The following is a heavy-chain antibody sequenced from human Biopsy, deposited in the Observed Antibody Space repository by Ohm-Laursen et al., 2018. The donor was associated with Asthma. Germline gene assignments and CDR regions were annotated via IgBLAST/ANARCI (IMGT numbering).Heavy chain of an antibody. Sequence: ASVKVSCKVSGFTINNNVFHWVRQAPGQGLERLGLIMSVDGGTPNGDTRYSDNFQGRVSISRDTSANTINLELTRLTTEDTAVFYCAREPINVLTGEFDYGMDVWGQGTTVIVSS. CDR2: IMSVDGGTPNGDT. J-gene: IGHJ6*02. V-gene: IGHV1-3*01. CDR3: AREPINVLTGEFDYGMDV. CDR1: GFTINNNV. D-gene: IGHD3-9*01.